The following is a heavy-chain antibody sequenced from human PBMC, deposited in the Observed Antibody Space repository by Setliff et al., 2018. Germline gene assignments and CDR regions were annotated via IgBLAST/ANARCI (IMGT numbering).Heavy chain of an antibody. Sequence: GASVKVSCKASGYTFTGYYVHWVRQAPGQGLEWMGWINPNSGGTNYAQRFQGRVTMTRDTSISTAHMELSRLRSDDTAVYYCTRSPLPPPGPGYYYDNSYYYYMDVWGKGTTVTVSS. D-gene: IGHD3-22*01. CDR2: INPNSGGT. V-gene: IGHV1-2*02. CDR3: TRSPLPPPGPGYYYDNSYYYYMDV. CDR1: GYTFTGYY. J-gene: IGHJ6*03.